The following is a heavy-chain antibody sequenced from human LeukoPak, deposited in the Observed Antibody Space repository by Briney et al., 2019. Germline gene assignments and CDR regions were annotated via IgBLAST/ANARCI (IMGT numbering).Heavy chain of an antibody. CDR1: GFTVNNNY. CDR3: AKHPDSSGYYYFDY. D-gene: IGHD3-22*01. J-gene: IGHJ4*02. V-gene: IGHV3-23*01. Sequence: GGSLRLSCAASGFTVNNNYMSWVRQAPGKGLEWVSAISGSGGSTYYADSVKGRFTISRDNSKNTLYLQMNSLRAEDTAVYYCAKHPDSSGYYYFDYWGQGTLVTVSS. CDR2: ISGSGGST.